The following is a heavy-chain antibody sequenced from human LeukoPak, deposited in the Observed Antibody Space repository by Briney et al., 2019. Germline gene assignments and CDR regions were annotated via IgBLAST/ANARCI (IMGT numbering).Heavy chain of an antibody. CDR2: IYYSGST. V-gene: IGHV4-59*08. D-gene: IGHD2-2*01. CDR3: ARHEVNWPAVSYAFDI. Sequence: SETLSLTCTVSGGSISRYYWSWIRQPPGKGLEWIGYIYYSGSTNYNPSLKRRVTISVDTSKNQFSLKLSSVTAADTAVYYCARHEVNWPAVSYAFDIWGQGTMVTVSS. CDR1: GGSISRYY. J-gene: IGHJ3*02.